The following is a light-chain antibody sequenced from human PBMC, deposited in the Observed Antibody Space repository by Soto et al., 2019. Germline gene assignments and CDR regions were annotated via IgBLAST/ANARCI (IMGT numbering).Light chain of an antibody. J-gene: IGKJ1*01. CDR2: AAS. V-gene: IGKV1-39*01. CDR1: HGIRNF. CDR3: QQSFGTPRT. Sequence: DIQMTQSPSSLSASVGDIVTLTCRASHGIRNFLNWYQQKPGKAPQLLIYAASSLQSGVPSRFSGSGSGTDFTLTISSLQPEDSATYYCQQSFGTPRTFGQGTKADIK.